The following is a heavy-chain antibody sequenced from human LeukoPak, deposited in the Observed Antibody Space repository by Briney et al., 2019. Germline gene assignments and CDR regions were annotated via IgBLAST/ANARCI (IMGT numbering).Heavy chain of an antibody. CDR1: GFTFSSYS. Sequence: GGSLRLSCAASGFTFSSYSMNWVRQAPGKGLEWVSSISSSSSYIYYADSVKGRFTISRDNAKNSLYLQMNSLRAEDTALYYCAKDQGYYGSGSHDYWGQGTLVTVSS. V-gene: IGHV3-21*04. J-gene: IGHJ4*02. CDR2: ISSSSSYI. CDR3: AKDQGYYGSGSHDY. D-gene: IGHD3-10*01.